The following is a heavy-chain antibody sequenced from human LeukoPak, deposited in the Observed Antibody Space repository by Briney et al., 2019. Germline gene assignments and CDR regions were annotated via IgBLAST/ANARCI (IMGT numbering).Heavy chain of an antibody. V-gene: IGHV4-4*07. CDR3: ARDRGTRFDTSSYYYYYMDV. J-gene: IGHJ6*03. D-gene: IGHD3-10*01. CDR2: IYTSGST. Sequence: PSETLSLTCTVSGGSISSYYWSWIRQPAGKGLEWIGRIYTSGSTNYNPSLKSRVTMSVDTSKNQFSLKLSSVTAADTAVYYCARDRGTRFDTSSYYYYYMDVWGKGTTVTVSS. CDR1: GGSISSYY.